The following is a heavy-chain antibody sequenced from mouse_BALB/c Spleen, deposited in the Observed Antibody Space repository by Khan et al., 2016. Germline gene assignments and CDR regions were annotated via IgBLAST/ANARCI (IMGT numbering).Heavy chain of an antibody. Sequence: EVKLEESGPGLVKPSQSLSLTCIVTGYSITSAYAWNWFRQFPGNKLEWIGYISSSGLTSFNPSLKSRISITRDTSKNQFFLQLNSVTTEDTATYYCARSGNYFDYWGQGTTLTVSS. V-gene: IGHV3-2*02. CDR3: ARSGNYFDY. CDR2: ISSSGLT. D-gene: IGHD1-1*02. CDR1: GYSITSAYA. J-gene: IGHJ2*01.